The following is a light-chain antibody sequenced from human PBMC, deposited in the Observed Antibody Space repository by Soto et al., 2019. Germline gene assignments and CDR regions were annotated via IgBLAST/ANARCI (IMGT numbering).Light chain of an antibody. J-gene: IGLJ3*02. Sequence: QLVLTQSPSASASQGASVKLTCTLSSGHSNYAIAWHQQQPNKGPRFLMKLNTDGRHTKGDGIPDRFSGSSSGAERYLTISRLQSEDEADYYCQSWDTGVLVFGGGTKLTVL. CDR1: SGHSNYA. CDR2: LNTDGRH. CDR3: QSWDTGVLV. V-gene: IGLV4-69*02.